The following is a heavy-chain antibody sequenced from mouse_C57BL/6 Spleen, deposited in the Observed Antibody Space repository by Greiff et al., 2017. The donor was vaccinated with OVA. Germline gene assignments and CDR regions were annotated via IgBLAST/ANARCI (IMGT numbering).Heavy chain of an antibody. J-gene: IGHJ3*01. CDR3: ARPSYGNDEVAY. CDR1: GFTFSDYG. Sequence: EVKLMESGGGLVKPGGSLKLSCAASGFTFSDYGMHWVRQAPEKGLEWVAYISSGSSTIYYADTVKGRFTISRDNAKNTLFLQMTRLRSEDTAMYYCARPSYGNDEVAYWGQGTLVTVSA. CDR2: ISSGSSTI. D-gene: IGHD2-2*01. V-gene: IGHV5-17*01.